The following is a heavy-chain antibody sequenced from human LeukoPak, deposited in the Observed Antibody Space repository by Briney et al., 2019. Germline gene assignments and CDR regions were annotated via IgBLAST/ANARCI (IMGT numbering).Heavy chain of an antibody. CDR2: ISGSGGST. D-gene: IGHD2-2*01. CDR1: GFTFSSYA. J-gene: IGHJ6*03. CDR3: ARDRPAAVMDLNDYMDV. Sequence: GGSLRLSCAASGFTFSSYAMSWVRQAPGKGLEWVSAISGSGGSTYYADSVKGRFTISRDNSKNTLYLQMNSLRAEDTAVYYCARDRPAAVMDLNDYMDVWGKGTTVTVSS. V-gene: IGHV3-23*01.